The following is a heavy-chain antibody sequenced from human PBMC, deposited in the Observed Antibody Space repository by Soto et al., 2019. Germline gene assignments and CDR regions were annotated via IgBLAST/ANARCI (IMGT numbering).Heavy chain of an antibody. V-gene: IGHV3-33*01. CDR1: GFTFSSYG. D-gene: IGHD4-17*01. J-gene: IGHJ6*02. CDR3: ARGGTVTTYYYYGMDV. Sequence: GGSLRLSCAASGFTFSSYGTHWVRQAPGKGLEWVAVIWYDGSNKYYADSVKGRFTISRDNSKNTLYLQMNSLRAEDTAVYYCARGGTVTTYYYYGMDVWGQGTTVTVFS. CDR2: IWYDGSNK.